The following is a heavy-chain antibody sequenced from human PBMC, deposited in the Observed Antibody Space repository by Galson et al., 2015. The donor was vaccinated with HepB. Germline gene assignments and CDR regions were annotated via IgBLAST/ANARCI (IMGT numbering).Heavy chain of an antibody. CDR2: ISGSGGST. D-gene: IGHD5-18*01. CDR3: AKDGQLWPTYYFDY. J-gene: IGHJ4*02. Sequence: SLRLSCAASGFTFSSYAMSWVRQAPGKGLEWVSAISGSGGSTFYADSVKGRFTISRDNSKNTPYLLMNSLRAEDTALYYCAKDGQLWPTYYFDYWGQGTLVTVSS. CDR1: GFTFSSYA. V-gene: IGHV3-23*01.